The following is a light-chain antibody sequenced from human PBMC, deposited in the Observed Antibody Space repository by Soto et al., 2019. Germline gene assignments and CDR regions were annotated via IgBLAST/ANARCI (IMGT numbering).Light chain of an antibody. J-gene: IGLJ2*01. Sequence: QSVLTQPPSVSGAPGQRVTISCTGSSSNIGAGYDVHWYQQLPGTAPKLLIYGNTNRPSGVPDRFSGSKSGTSASLAITVLQAEDEADYYCLYFDSSLSVVFGGGTQLTVL. CDR2: GNT. V-gene: IGLV1-40*01. CDR3: LYFDSSLSVV. CDR1: SSNIGAGYD.